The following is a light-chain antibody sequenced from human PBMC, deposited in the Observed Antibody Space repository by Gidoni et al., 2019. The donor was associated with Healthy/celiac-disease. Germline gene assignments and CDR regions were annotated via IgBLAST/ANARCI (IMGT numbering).Light chain of an antibody. CDR1: QSVSSY. CDR3: RQRSNWPA. V-gene: IGKV3-11*01. Sequence: EIVFTQSPATLSLSPGERATLSCRASQSVSSYLAWYQQKPGQAPRLLIYDASNRATGIPARFSGSGSGTDFTLTISSLEPEDFAVYYCRQRSNWPAFXQXTKVEIK. J-gene: IGKJ1*01. CDR2: DAS.